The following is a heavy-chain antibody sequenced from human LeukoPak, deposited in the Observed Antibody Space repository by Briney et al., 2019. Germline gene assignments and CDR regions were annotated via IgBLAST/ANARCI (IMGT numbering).Heavy chain of an antibody. CDR1: GGTFSSYA. D-gene: IGHD7-27*01. J-gene: IGHJ4*02. CDR2: IIPIFGTA. V-gene: IGHV1-69*13. CDR3: ARGPPNWGYDY. Sequence: SVTVSCTASGGTFSSYAISWVRQAPGQGLEWMGGIIPIFGTANYAQKFQGRVTITADESTSTAYMELSSLRSEDTAVYYCARGPPNWGYDYWGPGTLVTVSS.